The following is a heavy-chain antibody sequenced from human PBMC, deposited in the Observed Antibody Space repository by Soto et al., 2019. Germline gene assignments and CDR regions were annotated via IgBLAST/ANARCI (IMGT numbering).Heavy chain of an antibody. CDR1: GFIFSNYW. D-gene: IGHD3-16*01. V-gene: IGHV3-7*03. CDR3: VRVGRWGGY. J-gene: IGHJ4*02. Sequence: EVQLVESGGGLVQLGGSLRLSCAASGFIFSNYWMSWVRQAPGKGLEWVANIKEDGSEKYYVDSVKGRFTISRDNAKNSLYLQMNSLRVEDTAVYYCVRVGRWGGYWGQGTLVTVSS. CDR2: IKEDGSEK.